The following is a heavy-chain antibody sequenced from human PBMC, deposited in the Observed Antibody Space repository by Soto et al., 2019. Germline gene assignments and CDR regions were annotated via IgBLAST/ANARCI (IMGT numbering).Heavy chain of an antibody. CDR2: ISSSGSTI. V-gene: IGHV3-11*01. CDR1: GFTFSDYY. CDR3: ARDRLDYGAQQIPDYFDY. D-gene: IGHD4-17*01. J-gene: IGHJ4*02. Sequence: GGSLRLSCAASGFTFSDYYMSWIRQAPGKGLEWVSYISSSGSTIYYADSVKGRFTISRDNAKNSLYLQMNSLRAEDTAVYYCARDRLDYGAQQIPDYFDYWGQGTLVTVSS.